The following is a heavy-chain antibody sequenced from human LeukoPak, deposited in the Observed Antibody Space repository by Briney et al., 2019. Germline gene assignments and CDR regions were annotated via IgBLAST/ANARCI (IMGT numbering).Heavy chain of an antibody. J-gene: IGHJ5*02. CDR2: INHSGST. CDR3: AGGNYYDSSGYL. D-gene: IGHD3-22*01. V-gene: IGHV4-34*01. CDR1: GGSFSGYY. Sequence: SETLSLTCAVYGGSFSGYYWSWIRQPPGKGLEWIGEINHSGSTNYNPSLKSRVTISVDTSKNQFSLKLSSVTAADTAVYYCAGGNYYDSSGYLWGQGTLVTVSS.